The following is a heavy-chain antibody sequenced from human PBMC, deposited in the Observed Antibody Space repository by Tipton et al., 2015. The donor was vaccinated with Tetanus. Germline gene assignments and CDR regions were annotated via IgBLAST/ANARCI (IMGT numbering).Heavy chain of an antibody. J-gene: IGHJ4*02. CDR3: ARIYDFWSGYYSDH. CDR1: GGSINSGTYS. V-gene: IGHV4-39*01. CDR2: VYNSGGT. Sequence: TLSLTCTVSGGSINSGTYSWGWIRQPPGKGLEWIGSVYNSGGTYHNPSLKSRVTISVDTSKNRFSLKLSSVTAADTAVYYCARIYDFWSGYYSDHWGQGTLVTVSS. D-gene: IGHD3-3*01.